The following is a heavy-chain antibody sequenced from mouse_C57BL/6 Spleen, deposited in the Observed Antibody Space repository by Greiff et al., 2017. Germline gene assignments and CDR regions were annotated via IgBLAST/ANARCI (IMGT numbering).Heavy chain of an antibody. D-gene: IGHD2-10*01. V-gene: IGHV1-52*01. J-gene: IGHJ4*01. CDR2: IDPSDSET. Sequence: QVQLQQPGAELVRPGSSVKLSCKASGYTFTSYWMHWVKQRPIQGLEWIGNIDPSDSETHYNQKFKDKATLTVDKSSSTAYMHLSSLTSEDSAVYYCARSPTGYYAMDYWGQGTSVTVSS. CDR3: ARSPTGYYAMDY. CDR1: GYTFTSYW.